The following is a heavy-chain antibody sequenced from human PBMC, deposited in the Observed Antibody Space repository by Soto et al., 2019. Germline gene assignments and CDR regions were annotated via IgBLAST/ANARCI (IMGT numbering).Heavy chain of an antibody. D-gene: IGHD2-2*01. CDR2: IYPYDSDT. CDR3: ARHLVGSTRGNFEY. Sequence: PGESLKVSCKTSGYSFTSYWIGWVRQMPGKGMEWMGNIYPYDSDTRYSPSFQGQVTISADTSITTAYLQWSGLRASDTAMYFCARHLVGSTRGNFEYWGQGTPGTVS. CDR1: GYSFTSYW. V-gene: IGHV5-51*01. J-gene: IGHJ4*01.